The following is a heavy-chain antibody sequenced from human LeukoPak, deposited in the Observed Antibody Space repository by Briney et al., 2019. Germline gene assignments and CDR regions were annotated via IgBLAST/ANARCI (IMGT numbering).Heavy chain of an antibody. D-gene: IGHD5-18*01. CDR1: GGSISGYY. Sequence: SETLSLSCTVTGGSISGYYWIWIRQPAGKGLEWIGRIYPSGSTNYNSSLKSRVTMSVDTSKNQFSLKLSSVTAADTAVYYCARFSAMAPWYMDVWGKGTMVTVSS. V-gene: IGHV4-4*07. CDR3: ARFSAMAPWYMDV. J-gene: IGHJ6*03. CDR2: IYPSGST.